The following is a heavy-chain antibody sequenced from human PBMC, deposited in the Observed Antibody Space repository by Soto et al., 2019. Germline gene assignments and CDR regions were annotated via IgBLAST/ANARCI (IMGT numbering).Heavy chain of an antibody. CDR1: GYTFTSYG. CDR2: ISAYNGNT. V-gene: IGHV1-18*01. J-gene: IGHJ1*01. CDR3: VLQVGATSAEYFQH. D-gene: IGHD1-26*01. Sequence: QVQLVQSGAEVKKPGASVKVSCKASGYTFTSYGISWVRQAPGQGLEWMGWISAYNGNTNYAQKLQGRVNXXTXTXXSTAYMELRSRRSDDTAVYYCVLQVGATSAEYFQHWGQGTLVTVSS.